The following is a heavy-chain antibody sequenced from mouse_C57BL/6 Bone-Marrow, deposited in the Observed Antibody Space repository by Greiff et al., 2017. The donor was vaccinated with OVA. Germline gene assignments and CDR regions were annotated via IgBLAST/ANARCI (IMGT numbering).Heavy chain of an antibody. CDR2: IDPEDGET. CDR1: GFNIKDYY. D-gene: IGHD1-1*01. Sequence: EVQLQQSGAELVKPGASVKLSCTASGFNIKDYYMHWVKQRTEQGLEWIGRIDPEDGETKYAPNFQGKATITADTSSNTAYLQLSSLTSEDTAVYYVALYYYGSDWYFDVWGTGTTVTVSS. CDR3: ALYYYGSDWYFDV. V-gene: IGHV14-2*01. J-gene: IGHJ1*03.